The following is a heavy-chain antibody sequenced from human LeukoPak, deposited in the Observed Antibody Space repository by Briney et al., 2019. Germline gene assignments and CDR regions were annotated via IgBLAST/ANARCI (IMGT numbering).Heavy chain of an antibody. CDR2: IIPIF. J-gene: IGHJ6*02. Sequence: SVKVSCKASGYTFTSYGISWVRQAPGQGLEWMGGIIPIFDAQKFQGRVTITADESTSTAYMELSSLRSEDTAVYYCASNPIFGVVRYYYYGMDVWGQGTTVTVSS. CDR1: GYTFTSYG. V-gene: IGHV1-69*13. CDR3: ASNPIFGVVRYYYYGMDV. D-gene: IGHD3-3*01.